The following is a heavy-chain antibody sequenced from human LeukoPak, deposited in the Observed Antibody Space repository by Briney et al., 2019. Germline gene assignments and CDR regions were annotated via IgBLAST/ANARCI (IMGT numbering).Heavy chain of an antibody. D-gene: IGHD4-11*01. CDR1: GYPISRSYY. J-gene: IGHJ6*03. CDR2: IYHSGST. Sequence: SETLSLTCTVSGYPISRSYYWGWIRQPPGKGLEWIGSIYHSGSTYYKPSLKSRVTISVDTSKNQFSLKLSSVTAADTAVYYCARAGYSNYGYTYYFYYMDVWGKGTTVTVSS. V-gene: IGHV4-38-2*02. CDR3: ARAGYSNYGYTYYFYYMDV.